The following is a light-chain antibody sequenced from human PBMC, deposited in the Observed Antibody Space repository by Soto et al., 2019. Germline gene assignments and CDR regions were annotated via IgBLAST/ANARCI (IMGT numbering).Light chain of an antibody. Sequence: ALTQPPSVSGSPGQSVAISCTGTSSDVGSYNRVSWYQQPPGTAPKVMIYEVSNRPSGVPDRFSGSKSGNTASLTISGLQAEDEADYYCGSYTSSSTYVFGTGTKVTVL. J-gene: IGLJ1*01. V-gene: IGLV2-18*02. CDR2: EVS. CDR3: GSYTSSSTYV. CDR1: SSDVGSYNR.